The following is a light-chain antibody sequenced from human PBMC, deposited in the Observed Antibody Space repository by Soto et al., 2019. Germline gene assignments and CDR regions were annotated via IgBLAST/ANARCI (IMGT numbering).Light chain of an antibody. CDR2: DAS. Sequence: DIQMTQSPSTLSASVGDRVTITCRASQSINSWLACYQQKPGKAPKLLIYDASSLESGVPSRFSGSGSGTEFTLTISSLQPDDFATYYCQQYNNFVNFGPGTKVDVK. CDR3: QQYNNFVN. V-gene: IGKV1-5*01. J-gene: IGKJ3*01. CDR1: QSINSW.